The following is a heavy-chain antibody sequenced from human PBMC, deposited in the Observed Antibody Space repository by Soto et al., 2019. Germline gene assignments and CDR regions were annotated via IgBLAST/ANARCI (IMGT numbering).Heavy chain of an antibody. V-gene: IGHV3-21*01. J-gene: IGHJ6*02. Sequence: GGCLRLSCAASGFPFSSYSMNWVRQAPGKGLEWVSSISSSSSYIYYADSVKGRFTISRDNAKNSLYLQMNSLRAEDTAVYYCASLEISRDDDILTGYYTPPGMDVWGQGTTVTVSS. CDR2: ISSSSSYI. D-gene: IGHD3-9*01. CDR1: GFPFSSYS. CDR3: ASLEISRDDDILTGYYTPPGMDV.